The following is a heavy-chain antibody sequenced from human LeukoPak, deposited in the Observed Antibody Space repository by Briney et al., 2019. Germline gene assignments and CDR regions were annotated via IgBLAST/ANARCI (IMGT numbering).Heavy chain of an antibody. CDR2: IKQDGSEK. J-gene: IGHJ4*02. V-gene: IGHV3-7*01. Sequence: GGSLRLSCAASGFTFSSYWMSWVRQAPGKGLEWVANIKQDGSEKYYVDSVKGRFTISRDNAKNSLYLQMNSLRAEDTAVYYCARGGYYYDSSGYYAYWGQGTLVTVSS. D-gene: IGHD3-22*01. CDR3: ARGGYYYDSSGYYAY. CDR1: GFTFSSYW.